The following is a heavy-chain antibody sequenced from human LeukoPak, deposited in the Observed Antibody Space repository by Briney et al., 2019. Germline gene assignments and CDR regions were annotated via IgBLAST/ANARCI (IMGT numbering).Heavy chain of an antibody. CDR1: GFTFNDYH. J-gene: IGHJ4*02. CDR3: VRWSPSTMTYDY. V-gene: IGHV3-11*01. Sequence: GGSLRLSCAASGFTFNDYHMSWIRQAPGKGLEWIAYVSSSGIIKYYPESVKGRFTISRDNAKNSLSLQMNSLTAEDTAVYYCVRWSPSTMTYDYWGQGTLVTVSS. CDR2: VSSSGIIK. D-gene: IGHD5-24*01.